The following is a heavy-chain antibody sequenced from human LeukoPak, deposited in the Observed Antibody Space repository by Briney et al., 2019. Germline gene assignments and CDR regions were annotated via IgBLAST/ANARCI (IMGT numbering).Heavy chain of an antibody. J-gene: IGHJ3*02. CDR2: INPNSGGT. CDR1: GYTFTGYY. CDR3: ARAVAGKFDAFDI. V-gene: IGHV1-2*06. D-gene: IGHD6-19*01. Sequence: GASMKVSCKAPGYTFTGYYMHWVRQAPGQGLEWMGRINPNSGGTNYAQKFQGRVTMTRDTSISTAYMELSRLRSDDTAVYYCARAVAGKFDAFDIWGQGTMVTVSS.